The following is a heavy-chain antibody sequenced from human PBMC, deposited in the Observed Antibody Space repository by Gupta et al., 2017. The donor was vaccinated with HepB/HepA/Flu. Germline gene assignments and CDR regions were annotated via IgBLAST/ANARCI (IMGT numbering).Heavy chain of an antibody. CDR2: IRSKANSYAT. V-gene: IGHV3-73*01. D-gene: IGHD2-2*02. CDR1: GFTFSGSA. CDR3: TRPGGYCSSTSCYRNYYYYYYYMDV. J-gene: IGHJ6*03. Sequence: EVQLVESGGGLVKPGGSLTLSCAASGFTFSGSAMHWVRQPSAKGLEWVGRIRSKANSYATAYAASVKGRFTISRDDSKNTAYLQMNSLKAEDTAVYYCTRPGGYCSSTSCYRNYYYYYYYMDVWGKGTTVTVAS.